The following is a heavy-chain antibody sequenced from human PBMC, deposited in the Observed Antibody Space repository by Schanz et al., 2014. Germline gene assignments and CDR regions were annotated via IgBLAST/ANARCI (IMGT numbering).Heavy chain of an antibody. Sequence: QVQLVQSGAEVKKPGASVKVSCKASGYTFTSDSMHWVRQAPGQGLEWMGMINPSGGSTAYAQKYQGRVTMTRDTSTSTVYMELSSLRSEDAAVYCCARDGVDAAAGGNYWGQGTLVTVSS. D-gene: IGHD6-13*01. CDR3: ARDGVDAAAGGNY. J-gene: IGHJ4*02. CDR2: INPSGGST. V-gene: IGHV1-46*03. CDR1: GYTFTSDS.